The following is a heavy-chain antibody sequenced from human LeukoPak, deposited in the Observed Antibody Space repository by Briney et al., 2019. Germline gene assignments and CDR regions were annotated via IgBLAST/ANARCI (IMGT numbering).Heavy chain of an antibody. D-gene: IGHD3-10*01. CDR2: IYHRGST. CDR1: GGSISPYY. J-gene: IGHJ4*02. Sequence: SETLSLTCTVSGGSISPYYWSWIRQPPGKGLEWIGHIYHRGSTNYNPSLKSRVTISIDTSKNQFSLKVSSVTAADTAVYYCVRHCYASGSDPLCYFDYWGQGTLVTVSS. CDR3: VRHCYASGSDPLCYFDY. V-gene: IGHV4-59*08.